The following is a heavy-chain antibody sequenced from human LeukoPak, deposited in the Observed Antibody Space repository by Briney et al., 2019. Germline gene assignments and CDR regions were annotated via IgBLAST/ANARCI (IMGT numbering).Heavy chain of an antibody. J-gene: IGHJ6*03. Sequence: GGSLRLSCAASGFTFSSYAMSWVRQAPGKGLEWVSAISGSGGSTYYADSVKGRFTISRDNSKNTLYLQMNSLRAEDTAVYYCAKGPPRRFGFEVGYYRDVWGKGTTVTVSS. V-gene: IGHV3-23*01. CDR1: GFTFSSYA. D-gene: IGHD1-14*01. CDR2: ISGSGGST. CDR3: AKGPPRRFGFEVGYYRDV.